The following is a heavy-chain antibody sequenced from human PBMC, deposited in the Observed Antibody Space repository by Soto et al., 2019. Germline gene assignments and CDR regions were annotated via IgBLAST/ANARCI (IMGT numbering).Heavy chain of an antibody. Sequence: QVLLQQWGAGLLKPSETLSLTCAVYGGSFSGYYWSWIRQPPGKGLEWIGEINHSGSTNYNPSLKSRVTISVDTSKNQFSLKLSSVTAADTAVYYCARDTYGGNRPSDAFDIWGQGTMVTVSS. CDR3: ARDTYGGNRPSDAFDI. V-gene: IGHV4-34*01. CDR1: GGSFSGYY. D-gene: IGHD4-17*01. CDR2: INHSGST. J-gene: IGHJ3*02.